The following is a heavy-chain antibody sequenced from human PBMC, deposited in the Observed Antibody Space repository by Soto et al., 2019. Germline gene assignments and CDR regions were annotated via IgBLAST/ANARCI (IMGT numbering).Heavy chain of an antibody. CDR1: GYNFPTYW. CDR3: ATSGAYGGYSGYDPLDY. Sequence: ESLNISCTGSGYNFPTYWLGWVRQLPGKGLEWMGIIYPGDSDTIYSPSFQGQVTISADKPISTAYLQWDSLKVSDTATYYCATSGAYGGYSGYDPLDYWGQGTLVTVSS. CDR2: IYPGDSDT. D-gene: IGHD5-12*01. J-gene: IGHJ4*02. V-gene: IGHV5-51*04.